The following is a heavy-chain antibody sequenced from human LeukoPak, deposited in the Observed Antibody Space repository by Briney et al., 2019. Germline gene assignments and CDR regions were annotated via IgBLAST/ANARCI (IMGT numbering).Heavy chain of an antibody. Sequence: ASVKVSCKASGYTFTGYYMHWVRQAPGQGLEWMGWINPNSGGTNYAQKLQGRVTMTTDTSTSTAYMELRSLRSDDTAVYYCARDPNSVFSSSWDGGAFDIWGQGTMVTVSS. CDR2: INPNSGGT. CDR3: ARDPNSVFSSSWDGGAFDI. J-gene: IGHJ3*02. D-gene: IGHD6-13*01. V-gene: IGHV1-2*02. CDR1: GYTFTGYY.